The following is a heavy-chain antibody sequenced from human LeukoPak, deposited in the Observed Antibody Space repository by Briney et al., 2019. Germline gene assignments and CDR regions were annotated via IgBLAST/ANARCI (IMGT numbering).Heavy chain of an antibody. CDR2: INHSGYT. D-gene: IGHD6-19*01. V-gene: IGHV4-59*08. CDR3: ARHGSGWRFDY. Sequence: PSETLSLTCTVSGGSISTYYWSWIRQPPGKGLEWIGYINHSGYTNSNPSLKSRVTISVDTSKNQLSLKLSSVTAADTAVYYCARHGSGWRFDYWGQGTLVTASS. CDR1: GGSISTYY. J-gene: IGHJ4*02.